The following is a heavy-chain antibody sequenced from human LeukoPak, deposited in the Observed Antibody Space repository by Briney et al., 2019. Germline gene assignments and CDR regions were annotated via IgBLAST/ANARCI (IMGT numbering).Heavy chain of an antibody. D-gene: IGHD5-12*01. J-gene: IGHJ4*02. Sequence: SETLSLTCTVSGGSISSNSYYRGWIRQPPGKGLEWIGSIYYSGSTYYNPSLKSRITMSVDTSKNQFSLKLSSVAAADSAVYYCARHGYAYRGVDYWGQGTLVTVSS. CDR2: IYYSGST. V-gene: IGHV4-39*01. CDR3: ARHGYAYRGVDY. CDR1: GGSISSNSYY.